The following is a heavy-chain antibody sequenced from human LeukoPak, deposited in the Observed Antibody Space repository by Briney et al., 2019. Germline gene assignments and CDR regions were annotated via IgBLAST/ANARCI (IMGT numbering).Heavy chain of an antibody. CDR2: IHGSGGST. CDR1: GFTFGSYA. V-gene: IGHV3-23*01. D-gene: IGHD3-10*01. Sequence: GGSLRLSCPASGFTFGSYAMSWVRQAPGEGLEWVSGIHGSGGSTCYADSVKGRFTISRDNSKNTLYLQMNSLRAEDTAVYYCARLYHYYGSGSYYIARHRSYWFDPWGQGTLVTVSS. CDR3: ARLYHYYGSGSYYIARHRSYWFDP. J-gene: IGHJ5*02.